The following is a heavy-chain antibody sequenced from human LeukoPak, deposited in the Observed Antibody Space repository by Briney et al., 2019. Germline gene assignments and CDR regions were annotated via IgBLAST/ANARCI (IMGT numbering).Heavy chain of an antibody. J-gene: IGHJ4*02. CDR3: ARHYSAVTYIDY. CDR2: IYPGNSDT. Sequence: GESLKISXKGSGYSFTSYWIGWVRQMPGKGLEWMGIIYPGNSDTRYSPSFQGQVTISADKSITTAYLQWSSLKASDTAMYYCARHYSAVTYIDYWGQGTLVTVSS. V-gene: IGHV5-51*01. D-gene: IGHD4-11*01. CDR1: GYSFTSYW.